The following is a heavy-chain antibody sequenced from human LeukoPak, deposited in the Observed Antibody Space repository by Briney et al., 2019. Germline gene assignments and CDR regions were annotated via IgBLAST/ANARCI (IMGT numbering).Heavy chain of an antibody. CDR2: TYSNRNT. Sequence: SETLSLTCTVSGVSMSSSSFYWGWIRQPPGKGLEWIGSTYSNRNTFYNPPLKSRVTISVDMTKNQFSLRLSSVTAADTAVYYCARHQDSGDYERAFDIWGQGTMVTVSS. D-gene: IGHD4-17*01. CDR3: ARHQDSGDYERAFDI. J-gene: IGHJ3*02. V-gene: IGHV4-39*01. CDR1: GVSMSSSSFY.